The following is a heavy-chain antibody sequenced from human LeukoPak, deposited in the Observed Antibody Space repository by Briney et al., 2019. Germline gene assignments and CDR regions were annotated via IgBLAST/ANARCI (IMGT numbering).Heavy chain of an antibody. CDR3: ARRPPAVAGLDY. D-gene: IGHD6-19*01. Sequence: SGGSLRLSCAASGFTFSTSSMNWVRQAPGKGLEWVAVISKDGSNKYYADSVKGRFTISRDNSKNTVYVEMNSLRGEDTAVYYCARRPPAVAGLDYWGQGTLVTVSS. CDR1: GFTFSTSS. J-gene: IGHJ4*02. CDR2: ISKDGSNK. V-gene: IGHV3-30*03.